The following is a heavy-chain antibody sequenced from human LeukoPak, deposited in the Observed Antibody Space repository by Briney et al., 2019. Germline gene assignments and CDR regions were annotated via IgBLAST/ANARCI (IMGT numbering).Heavy chain of an antibody. CDR3: ARVDGGDLCSADY. D-gene: IGHD2-21*02. V-gene: IGHV3-21*01. Sequence: GGSLRLSCAASGFTFSSYSMNWVRQAPGKGLEWVSSISSSSSYIYYTDSVKGRFTISRDNAKTSLYLQMNSLRAEDTAVYYCARVDGGDLCSADYWGQGTLFTVSS. J-gene: IGHJ4*02. CDR2: ISSSSSYI. CDR1: GFTFSSYS.